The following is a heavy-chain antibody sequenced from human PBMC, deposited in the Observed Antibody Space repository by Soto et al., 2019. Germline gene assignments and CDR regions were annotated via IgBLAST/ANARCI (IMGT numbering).Heavy chain of an antibody. Sequence: SETLSLTCAVSGGSISSSNWWSWVRQPPGKGLEWIGEIYHSGSTNYNPSLKSRVTISVDKSKNQFSLKLSSVTAADTAVYYCARDVPYSSSWHNRAFDYWGQGTLVTVSS. CDR2: IYHSGST. J-gene: IGHJ4*02. V-gene: IGHV4-4*02. D-gene: IGHD6-13*01. CDR3: ARDVPYSSSWHNRAFDY. CDR1: GGSISSSNW.